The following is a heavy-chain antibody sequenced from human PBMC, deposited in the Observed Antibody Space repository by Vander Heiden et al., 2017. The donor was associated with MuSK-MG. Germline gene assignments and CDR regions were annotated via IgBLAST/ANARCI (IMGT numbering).Heavy chain of an antibody. D-gene: IGHD3-16*01. V-gene: IGHV3-21*01. J-gene: IGHJ4*02. CDR3: ARGTYYDYVWGSSDY. CDR1: GFTVSSYS. CDR2: ISSSSSYI. Sequence: EVQLVESGGGLVKPGGSLRLSCAASGFTVSSYSMNWVRQAPGKGLEWVSSISSSSSYIYYADSVKGRFTISRDNAKNSLYLQMNSLRAEDTAVYYCARGTYYDYVWGSSDYWGQGTLVTVSS.